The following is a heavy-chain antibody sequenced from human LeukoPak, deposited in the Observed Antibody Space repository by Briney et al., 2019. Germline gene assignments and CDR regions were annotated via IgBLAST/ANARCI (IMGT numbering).Heavy chain of an antibody. J-gene: IGHJ4*02. Sequence: PGGSLRLSCAASGFSFSGSDIHWVRQASGKGLEWVGHIRSKANNYATESSASVKGRFTISRDESKNTAYLQMNSLKTEDTAVYYCMAAVDLGSGYWEVYWGQGTLVTVSS. D-gene: IGHD3-22*01. CDR3: MAAVDLGSGYWEVY. CDR1: GFSFSGSD. CDR2: IRSKANNYAT. V-gene: IGHV3-73*01.